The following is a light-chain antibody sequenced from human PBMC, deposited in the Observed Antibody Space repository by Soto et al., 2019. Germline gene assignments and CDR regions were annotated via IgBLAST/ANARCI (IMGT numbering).Light chain of an antibody. J-gene: IGLJ3*02. V-gene: IGLV2-14*01. CDR2: EVT. CDR1: SSDVGYYDS. CDR3: TSYTSSISWV. Sequence: QSVLTQPASVSGSPGQSITLPCTGTSSDVGYYDSVSWYQQHPGKAPKLMIYEVTNRPSGVSNRFSGSKSGNTASLTISGLQAEDEADYYCTSYTSSISWVFGGGTKLTVL.